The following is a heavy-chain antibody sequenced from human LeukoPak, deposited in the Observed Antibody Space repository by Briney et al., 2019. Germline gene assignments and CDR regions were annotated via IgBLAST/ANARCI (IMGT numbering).Heavy chain of an antibody. V-gene: IGHV3-48*03. CDR1: RFTFSSYD. CDR3: ARDSQWRAFDI. D-gene: IGHD6-19*01. CDR2: ISESGTTI. J-gene: IGHJ3*02. Sequence: GGSLRLXCAASRFTFSSYDMNWVRQAPGKGLEGVSHISESGTTIYYADSVKGRFTISRDNTKNSLYLQMNSLRAEDTAIYYCARDSQWRAFDIWGQGTMVTVSS.